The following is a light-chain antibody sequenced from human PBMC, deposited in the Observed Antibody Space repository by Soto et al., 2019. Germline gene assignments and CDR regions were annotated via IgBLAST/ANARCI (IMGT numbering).Light chain of an antibody. Sequence: QSVLTQPPSASGSPGQAVTISCTGTSSDVGGYNYVSWYQQHPGKAPKLMIYEVSKRPSGVPDRVSGSKSGNTASLTVAGLQAEDEADYYCISYAGSNSVVFGGGTKLTVL. CDR2: EVS. CDR3: ISYAGSNSVV. J-gene: IGLJ2*01. CDR1: SSDVGGYNY. V-gene: IGLV2-8*01.